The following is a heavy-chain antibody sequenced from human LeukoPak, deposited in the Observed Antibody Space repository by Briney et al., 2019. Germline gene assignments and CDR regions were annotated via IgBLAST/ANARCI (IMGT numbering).Heavy chain of an antibody. J-gene: IGHJ4*02. CDR2: ISSSSSTI. Sequence: PGGSLRLSCAASGFTFSSYSMNWVRQAPGKGLEWVSYISSSSSTIYYADSVKGRFTISRDNAKNSLYLQMNSLRAEDTAVYYCARESPLWFGELAFDYWGQGTLVTVSS. V-gene: IGHV3-48*04. CDR3: ARESPLWFGELAFDY. CDR1: GFTFSSYS. D-gene: IGHD3-10*01.